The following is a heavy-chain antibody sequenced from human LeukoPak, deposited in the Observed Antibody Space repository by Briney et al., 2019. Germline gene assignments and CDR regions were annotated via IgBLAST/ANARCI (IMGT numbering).Heavy chain of an antibody. CDR3: ARSNVDTAFDY. V-gene: IGHV3-53*01. CDR2: IYSGGST. Sequence: GGSLRLSCAASGFTVSSNYMSWVRQPPGKGLEWVSVIYSGGSTYYADSVKGRFTISRDNSKNTLYLQMNSLRAEDTAVYYCARSNVDTAFDYWGQGTLVTVSS. D-gene: IGHD5-18*01. J-gene: IGHJ4*02. CDR1: GFTVSSNY.